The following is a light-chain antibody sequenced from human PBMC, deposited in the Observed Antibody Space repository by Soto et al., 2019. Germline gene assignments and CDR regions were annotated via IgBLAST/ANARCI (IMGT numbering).Light chain of an antibody. V-gene: IGKV1-6*01. J-gene: IGKJ4*01. CDR2: AAS. CDR1: QGIRND. Sequence: AIQMTQSPSSLSASVGDRVTITCRASQGIRNDLGWYQQKPGQAPKLLIYAASSLQSGVPSRFSGSGSGTDFTLTISSLEHEDFSTYYCLQDYHYPFGGGTKVEIK. CDR3: LQDYHYP.